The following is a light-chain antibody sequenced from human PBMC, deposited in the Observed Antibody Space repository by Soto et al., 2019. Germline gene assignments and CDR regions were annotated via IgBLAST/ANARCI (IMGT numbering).Light chain of an antibody. V-gene: IGKV3-20*01. CDR1: QSVSSSF. CDR3: QQYGNSPLT. Sequence: EIVLTQSPGTLSLSPGESATLSCRASQSVSSSFLAWYQQKPGQAPRLLIYGASSRATGIPDRFSGSGSGTDFTLTISRLEPEDVAVDYCQQYGNSPLTFGGGTKVEIK. J-gene: IGKJ4*01. CDR2: GAS.